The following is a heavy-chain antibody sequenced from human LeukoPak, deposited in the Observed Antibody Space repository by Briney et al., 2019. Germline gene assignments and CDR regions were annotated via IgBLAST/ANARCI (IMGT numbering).Heavy chain of an antibody. D-gene: IGHD6-19*01. V-gene: IGHV1-2*06. J-gene: IGHJ4*02. CDR3: ARVLVAVAGRTDY. CDR1: GYTFTGYY. Sequence: ASVKVSCKASGYTFTGYYMHWVRQAPGQGLEWMGRINPNSGGTNYAQKFQGRVTTTRDTSISTACMELSRLRSDDTAVYYCARVLVAVAGRTDYWGQGTLVTVSS. CDR2: INPNSGGT.